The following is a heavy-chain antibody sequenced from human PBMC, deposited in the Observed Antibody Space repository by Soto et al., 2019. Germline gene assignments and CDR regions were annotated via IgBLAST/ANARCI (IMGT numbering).Heavy chain of an antibody. Sequence: DSVKVSCKASGYTFTNYAMHWVRQAPGQRLEWMGWINTGNGNTQYSQKFLGRVTITRDTSAITVYMELSSLRSEDTAVYFCARPLSSNWFGVFDYWSQGTLVTVSS. CDR1: GYTFTNYA. V-gene: IGHV1-3*04. CDR3: ARPLSSNWFGVFDY. J-gene: IGHJ4*02. D-gene: IGHD3-10*01. CDR2: INTGNGNT.